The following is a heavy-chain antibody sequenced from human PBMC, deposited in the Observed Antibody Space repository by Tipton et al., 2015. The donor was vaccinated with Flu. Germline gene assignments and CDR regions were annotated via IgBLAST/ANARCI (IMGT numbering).Heavy chain of an antibody. CDR3: ARAIAAENSY. Sequence: SLRLSCAASGFISDDFWMSWLRQAPGKGLEWVANIKQDGSETDYVDSVKGRFSISRDNAKNSVYLQMISLRAEDTAIYHCARAIAAENSYWGQGTPVTVSS. V-gene: IGHV3-7*03. J-gene: IGHJ4*02. CDR1: GFISDDFW. D-gene: IGHD6-13*01. CDR2: IKQDGSET.